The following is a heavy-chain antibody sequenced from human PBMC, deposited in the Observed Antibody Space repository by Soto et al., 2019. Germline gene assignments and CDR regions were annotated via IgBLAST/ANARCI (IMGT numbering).Heavy chain of an antibody. Sequence: PGGSLRLSCAASGFTFSSYGMHWVRQAPGKGLEWVAVISYDGSNKYYADSVKGRFTISRDNSKNTLYLQMNSLRAEDTAVYYCAKDNDGQPGYYYYGMDVWGQGTTVTVSS. J-gene: IGHJ6*02. V-gene: IGHV3-30*18. CDR1: GFTFSSYG. CDR2: ISYDGSNK. CDR3: AKDNDGQPGYYYYGMDV. D-gene: IGHD2-8*01.